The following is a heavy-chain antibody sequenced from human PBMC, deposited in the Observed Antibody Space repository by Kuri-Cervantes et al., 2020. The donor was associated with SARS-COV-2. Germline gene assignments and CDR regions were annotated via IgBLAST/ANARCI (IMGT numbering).Heavy chain of an antibody. J-gene: IGHJ6*02. CDR1: GHTFTSYG. Sequence: ASVKVSCKASGHTFTSYGISWVRQAPGQGLEWMGSISVDNGDTKYSQKSQGRVTMTTDTSTSTAYMELRNLRSDDTAVYYCARSYYYDSSGLLNYYYYYGMDVWGQGTTVTVSS. CDR3: ARSYYYDSSGLLNYYYYYGMDV. V-gene: IGHV1-18*01. CDR2: ISVDNGDT. D-gene: IGHD3-22*01.